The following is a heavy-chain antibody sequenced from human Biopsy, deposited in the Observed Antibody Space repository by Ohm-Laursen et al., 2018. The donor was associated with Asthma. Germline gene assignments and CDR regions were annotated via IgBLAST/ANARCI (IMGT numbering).Heavy chain of an antibody. CDR1: GFTFSNYG. D-gene: IGHD2-21*01. V-gene: IGHV3-30*03. CDR2: ISSDVRE. CDR3: VRWRSGYPDHYSDF. Sequence: SLRLSCAAAGFTFSNYGMHWVRQAPGKGLEWVALISSDVREWYADSVKGRFTTSRDNSKNTLDLQMNSLRGDDTAVYYCVRWRSGYPDHYSDFWGLGTLVTVSS. J-gene: IGHJ4*02.